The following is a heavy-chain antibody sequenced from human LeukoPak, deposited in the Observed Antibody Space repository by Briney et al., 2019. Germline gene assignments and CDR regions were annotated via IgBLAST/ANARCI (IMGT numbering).Heavy chain of an antibody. CDR2: LYTSGGT. D-gene: IGHD5-12*01. CDR3: ARGRGFNGYDGFDS. V-gene: IGHV3-53*01. Sequence: GGSLRLSCAASGLTVSSSYMTWVRQAPGKGLEWVSVLYTSGGTYYADSVKGRFTISRDNSENMLYLQMNSLRAEDTAMYYCARGRGFNGYDGFDSWGQGTLVTVSS. CDR1: GLTVSSSY. J-gene: IGHJ4*02.